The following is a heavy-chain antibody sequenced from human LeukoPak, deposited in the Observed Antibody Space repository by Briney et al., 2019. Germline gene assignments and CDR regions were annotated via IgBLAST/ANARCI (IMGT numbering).Heavy chain of an antibody. CDR3: ATGIQLWSKYYYYYGMDV. CDR2: FDPEDGET. CDR1: GYTLTELS. Sequence: ASVKVSCTVSGYTLTELSMHWVRQAPGKGLEWMGGFDPEDGETIYAQKFQGRVTMTEDTSTDTAYMELSSLRSEDTAVYYCATGIQLWSKYYYYYGMDVWGQGTTVTVSS. J-gene: IGHJ6*02. D-gene: IGHD5-18*01. V-gene: IGHV1-24*01.